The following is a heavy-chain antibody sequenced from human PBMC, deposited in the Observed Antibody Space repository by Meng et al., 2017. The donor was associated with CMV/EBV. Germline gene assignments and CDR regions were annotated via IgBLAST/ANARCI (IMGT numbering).Heavy chain of an antibody. V-gene: IGHV4-38-2*02. D-gene: IGHD3-10*01. CDR3: AIEYYYGSGSQFDY. Sequence: SETLSLTCTVSGYSISSGYYWGWIRQPAGKGLEWIGSIYHSGSTYYNPSLKSRVTISVDTSKNQFSLKLSSVTAADTAVYYCAIEYYYGSGSQFDYWGQGTLVTVSS. CDR1: GYSISSGYY. J-gene: IGHJ4*02. CDR2: IYHSGST.